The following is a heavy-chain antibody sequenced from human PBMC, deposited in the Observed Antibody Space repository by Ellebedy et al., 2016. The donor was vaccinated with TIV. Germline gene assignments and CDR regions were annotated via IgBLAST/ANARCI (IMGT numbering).Heavy chain of an antibody. D-gene: IGHD6-19*01. CDR2: IYHSGIT. CDR1: GGAIDSYY. CDR3: AGAVAGIRY. J-gene: IGHJ4*02. V-gene: IGHV4-59*01. Sequence: MPSETLSLTCTVSGGAIDSYYWTWIRQPPGKGLEWIGYIYHSGITNYSPTLESRLTISIDKSKKQFSLRLSSVTAADTAVYYCAGAVAGIRYWGQGTLVTVSS.